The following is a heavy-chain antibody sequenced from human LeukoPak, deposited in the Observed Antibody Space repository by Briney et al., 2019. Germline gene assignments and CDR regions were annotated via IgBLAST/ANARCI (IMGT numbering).Heavy chain of an antibody. Sequence: SETLSLTCTVSGDSISNYHWSWIRQSPGKGLEWMGCIYYSGSTNYNPSLKSRITISVDTSKNQFSLKLSSVTAADTAVYYCARETCSGGSCFQFDFWGQGTLVTVSS. D-gene: IGHD2-15*01. CDR1: GDSISNYH. V-gene: IGHV4-59*01. CDR3: ARETCSGGSCFQFDF. J-gene: IGHJ4*02. CDR2: IYYSGST.